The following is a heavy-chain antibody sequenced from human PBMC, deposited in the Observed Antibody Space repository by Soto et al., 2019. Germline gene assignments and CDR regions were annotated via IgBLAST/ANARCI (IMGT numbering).Heavy chain of an antibody. CDR3: ARRGVEAGYSARWFDP. D-gene: IGHD3-9*01. V-gene: IGHV3-23*01. Sequence: WGSLRISCECSVFTFSNYGMSWVRQAPGKGLEWVSGIGSSGTTYYADSVKGRFTVSRDNSKKTMYMQMNSLRADDTAVYYCARRGVEAGYSARWFDPWGQGAMVTVSS. J-gene: IGHJ5*02. CDR2: IGSSGTT. CDR1: VFTFSNYG.